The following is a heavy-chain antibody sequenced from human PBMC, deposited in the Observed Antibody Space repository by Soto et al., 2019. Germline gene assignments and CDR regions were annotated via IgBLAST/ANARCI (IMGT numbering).Heavy chain of an antibody. D-gene: IGHD5-12*01. CDR3: ARIHSGYLPHYGMDV. J-gene: IGHJ6*02. CDR2: INSDGSST. V-gene: IGHV3-74*01. Sequence: GGSLRLSCAASGFTFSSYWMHWVRQAPGKGLVWVSRINSDGSSTSYADSVKGRFTISRDNAKNTLYLQMNSLRAEDTAVYYCARIHSGYLPHYGMDVWGQGTTVTVSS. CDR1: GFTFSSYW.